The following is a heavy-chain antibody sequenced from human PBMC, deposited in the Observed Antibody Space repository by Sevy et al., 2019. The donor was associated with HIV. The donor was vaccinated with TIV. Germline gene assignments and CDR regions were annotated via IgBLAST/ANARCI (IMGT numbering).Heavy chain of an antibody. D-gene: IGHD5-12*01. CDR3: TRGLATADTPEYYFDY. CDR2: ITRNSYEAYGGTR. CDR1: GFTFDDYA. J-gene: IGHJ4*02. V-gene: IGHV3-49*03. Sequence: GGSLRLSCTTSGFTFDDYAVSWFRQAPGKGLEWVAFITRNSYEAYGGTRAYAASVKGRFIISRDDSKSIAYLHMNSLKTEDTAVYYCTRGLATADTPEYYFDYWGQGTLVTVSS.